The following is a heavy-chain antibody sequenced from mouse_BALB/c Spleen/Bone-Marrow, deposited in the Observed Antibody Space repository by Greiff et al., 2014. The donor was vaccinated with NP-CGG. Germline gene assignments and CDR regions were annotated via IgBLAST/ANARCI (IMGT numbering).Heavy chain of an antibody. J-gene: IGHJ4*01. D-gene: IGHD1-2*01. CDR2: ISYSSST. Sequence: VQLQQSGPGLVKPSQSLSLTCTVTGYSITSDYAWNWFRQFQENKLEWMGYISYSSSTNYNPSLKSRISITRDTSKNQFFLQLNSVTAEDTATYYCARWDYGDYAMDYWGQGTSVTVSS. CDR3: ARWDYGDYAMDY. V-gene: IGHV3-2*02. CDR1: GYSITSDYA.